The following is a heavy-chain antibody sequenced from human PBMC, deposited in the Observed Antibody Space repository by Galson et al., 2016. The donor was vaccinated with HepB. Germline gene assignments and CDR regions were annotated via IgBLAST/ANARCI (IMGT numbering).Heavy chain of an antibody. CDR1: GGTFNTFA. CDR3: ARASFQLRMGTYYFYGLDV. CDR2: IIPMFGSP. J-gene: IGHJ6*02. D-gene: IGHD3-16*01. V-gene: IGHV1-69*13. Sequence: SVKVSCKASGGTFNTFARNWVRQAPGQGLEWMGGIIPMFGSPNHAQKFRGRVTITADENTSTAYIELSSLRSEDTAVYFCARASFQLRMGTYYFYGLDVWGQGTTVTVSS.